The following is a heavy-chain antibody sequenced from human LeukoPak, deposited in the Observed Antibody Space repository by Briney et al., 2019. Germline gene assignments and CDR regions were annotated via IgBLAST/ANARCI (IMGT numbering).Heavy chain of an antibody. J-gene: IGHJ4*02. CDR3: ARGDDFSGDH. CDR2: IHPEGNEK. V-gene: IGHV3-7*04. D-gene: IGHD1-1*01. CDR1: GFTFSKFW. Sequence: GGSLRLSCLVSGFTFSKFWMSWDRQAPGMGLEWVANIHPEGNEKYHVESVKGRFTISRDNAKNLLFLQMNGLRVEDTAVYYCARGDDFSGDHWGQGTLVTVSS.